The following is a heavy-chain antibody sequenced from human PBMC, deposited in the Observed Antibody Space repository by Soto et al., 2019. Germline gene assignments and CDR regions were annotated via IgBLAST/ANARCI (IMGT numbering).Heavy chain of an antibody. CDR1: GFTFSSYA. D-gene: IGHD4-17*01. V-gene: IGHV3-23*01. CDR2: ISGSGGST. Sequence: AGGSLRLSCAASGFTFSSYAMSWVRQAPGKGLEWVSAISGSGGSTYYADSVKGRFTISRDNSKNTLYLQMNSLRAEDTAVYYCAKDFWTPTVTTWDDDYWGQGTLVTVSS. CDR3: AKDFWTPTVTTWDDDY. J-gene: IGHJ4*02.